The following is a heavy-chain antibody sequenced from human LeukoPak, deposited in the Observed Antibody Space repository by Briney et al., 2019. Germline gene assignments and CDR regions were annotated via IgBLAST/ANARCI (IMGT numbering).Heavy chain of an antibody. J-gene: IGHJ4*02. CDR3: ARLWSYFWSGYTHPYFDY. CDR1: GGSISSSSYS. CDR2: IYYSGTT. V-gene: IGHV4-39*01. Sequence: SETLSLTCTVAGGSISSSSYSWGWIRQPPGKGLEGIASIYYSGTTYYNPSLKSRVTISVETSKIQFSLKLSSEAATDTAVYFCARLWSYFWSGYTHPYFDYWGQGTLVTVSS. D-gene: IGHD3-3*01.